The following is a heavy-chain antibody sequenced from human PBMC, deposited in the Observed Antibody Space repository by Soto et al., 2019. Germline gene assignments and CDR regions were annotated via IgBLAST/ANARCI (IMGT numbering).Heavy chain of an antibody. V-gene: IGHV3-15*01. J-gene: IGHJ4*02. CDR1: GFTFSNAW. CDR3: TTVDAVVLN. D-gene: IGHD6-19*01. CDR2: IKRNTDGGTT. Sequence: EVQLVESGGGLVKPGGSLRLSCAASGFTFSNAWMSWVRQAPGGGLEWVGRIKRNTDGGTTDYAAPVKGRFAVSRDDSKSTLYLQMNSLKSEDTAVYYCTTVDAVVLNWGQGILVTVSS.